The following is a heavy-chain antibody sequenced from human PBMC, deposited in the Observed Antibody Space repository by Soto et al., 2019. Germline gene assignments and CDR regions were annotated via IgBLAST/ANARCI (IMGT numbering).Heavy chain of an antibody. CDR2: LETDGSTT. CDR3: VRDGTSTMPYDY. V-gene: IGHV3-74*03. D-gene: IGHD1-1*01. Sequence: EVQLVESGGGLVQPGGSLRISCAASGFSLSDHWMHWVRQAPGKGLVWVSRLETDGSTTAYADSVRGRFSISRDNAKNTLYLQMNSLRAEDTAVYYCVRDGTSTMPYDYWGQGTLVTVSS. CDR1: GFSLSDHW. J-gene: IGHJ4*02.